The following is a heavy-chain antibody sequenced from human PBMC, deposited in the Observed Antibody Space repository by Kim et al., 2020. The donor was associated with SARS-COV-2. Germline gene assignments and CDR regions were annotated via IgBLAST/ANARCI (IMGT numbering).Heavy chain of an antibody. J-gene: IGHJ4*02. Sequence: PVKGRFTISRDESKNTLYLQMNSLKTEDTAVYYCTTDQDYYDSSGYYFDYWGQGTLVTVSS. V-gene: IGHV3-15*01. CDR3: TTDQDYYDSSGYYFDY. D-gene: IGHD3-22*01.